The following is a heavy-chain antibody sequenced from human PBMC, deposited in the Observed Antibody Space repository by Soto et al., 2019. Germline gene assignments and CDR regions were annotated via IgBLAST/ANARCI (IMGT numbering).Heavy chain of an antibody. J-gene: IGHJ3*02. D-gene: IGHD2-2*01. CDR2: IYHSGST. V-gene: IGHV4-30-2*01. Sequence: WSWIRQPPGKGLECIGYIYHSGSTYYNPSLKSRVTISVDRSKNQFSLKLSSVTAADTAVYYCARGLGYCSSTSCYAAFDIWGQGTMVIVSS. CDR3: ARGLGYCSSTSCYAAFDI.